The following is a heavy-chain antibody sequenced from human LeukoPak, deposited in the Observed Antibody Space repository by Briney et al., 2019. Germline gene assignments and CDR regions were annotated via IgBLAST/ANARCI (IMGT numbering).Heavy chain of an antibody. CDR2: INSDGSST. D-gene: IGHD1-26*01. V-gene: IGHV3-74*01. CDR3: AKVGWEFQLY. J-gene: IGHJ4*02. CDR1: GFTFTSNW. Sequence: GGSLRLSCAASGFTFTSNWMHWVRQGPGKGLVWVSRINSDGSSTTYADSVKGRFTISRDNAKNTLYLQMNSLRAEDTAVYYCAKVGWEFQLYWGQGTLVTVSS.